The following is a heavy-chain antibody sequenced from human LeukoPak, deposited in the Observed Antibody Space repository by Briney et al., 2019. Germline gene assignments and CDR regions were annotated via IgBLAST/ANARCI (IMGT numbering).Heavy chain of an antibody. V-gene: IGHV4-59*01. Sequence: SETLSLTCAVSGGSISNNYWSWIRQPPGKGLEWIGYISYSGSTNYNPSLKSRVTMSVDTSKNQFSLKLRSVTAADTAVYYCVRAGWQHIMYWGPGTLVTVSS. CDR2: ISYSGST. CDR3: VRAGWQHIMY. D-gene: IGHD1-14*01. CDR1: GGSISNNY. J-gene: IGHJ4*02.